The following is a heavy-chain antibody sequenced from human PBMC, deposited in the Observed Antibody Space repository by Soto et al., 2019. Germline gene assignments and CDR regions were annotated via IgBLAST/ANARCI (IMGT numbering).Heavy chain of an antibody. J-gene: IGHJ4*02. CDR3: ASSSNIYGSGSYYPYYFDY. D-gene: IGHD3-10*01. CDR2: IYYSGST. V-gene: IGHV4-31*03. Sequence: SETLSLTCTVSGGSISSGGYYWSWIRQHPGKGLEWIGYIYYSGSTYYNPSLKSRVTISVDTSKNQFSLKLSSVTAADTAVYYCASSSNIYGSGSYYPYYFDYWGQGTLVTGLL. CDR1: GGSISSGGYY.